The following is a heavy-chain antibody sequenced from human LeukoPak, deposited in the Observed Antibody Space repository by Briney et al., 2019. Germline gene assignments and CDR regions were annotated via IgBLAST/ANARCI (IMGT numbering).Heavy chain of an antibody. CDR1: GFSFSNYG. Sequence: PGGTLRLSCAASGFSFSNYGMSWVRQAPGKGLEWVSSISSGGDNTYYADSVRGRFTISRDNSKNTLYLQMNSLRAEDTAVYYCARDDSSGYFTHFDYWGQGTLVTVSS. D-gene: IGHD3-22*01. CDR3: ARDDSSGYFTHFDY. J-gene: IGHJ4*02. CDR2: ISSGGDNT. V-gene: IGHV3-23*01.